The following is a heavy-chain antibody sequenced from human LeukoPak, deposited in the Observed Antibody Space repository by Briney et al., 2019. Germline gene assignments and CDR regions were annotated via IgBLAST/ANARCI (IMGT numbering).Heavy chain of an antibody. CDR1: GFTFSSYA. Sequence: GGSLRLSCAVSGFTFSSYAMNWVRQARGKGLEWLSAISGSGSDTYYADSLKGRFTISRDNSKNTLFLLMNSLRAEDTAVYYCANPGGPWGQGTLVTVSS. CDR3: ANPGGP. CDR2: ISGSGSDT. V-gene: IGHV3-23*01. D-gene: IGHD1-1*01. J-gene: IGHJ4*02.